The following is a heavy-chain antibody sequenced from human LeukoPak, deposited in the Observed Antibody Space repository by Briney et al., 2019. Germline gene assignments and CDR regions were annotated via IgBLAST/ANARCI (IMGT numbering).Heavy chain of an antibody. Sequence: GGSLRLSCAASRFTFNSFVMSWVRQAPGKGLEWVSSISASGGSTFYADSVKGRFTSSRDNAKNSLYLQMNSLRAEDTAVYYCARYGNGAWLAHYSFDIWGQGTMVTVSS. CDR2: ISASGGST. CDR3: ARYGNGAWLAHYSFDI. V-gene: IGHV3-23*01. D-gene: IGHD6-19*01. CDR1: RFTFNSFV. J-gene: IGHJ3*02.